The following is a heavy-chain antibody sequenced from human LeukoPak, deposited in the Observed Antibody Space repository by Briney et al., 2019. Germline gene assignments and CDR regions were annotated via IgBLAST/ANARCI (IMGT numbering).Heavy chain of an antibody. CDR1: GFTFEDYG. D-gene: IGHD3-22*01. J-gene: IGHJ4*02. Sequence: GGSLRLSCAASGFTFEDYGMTWVRQAPGKGLEWVSGINWNGGSIGYADSVKGRFTISRDNAKNSLYLQMNSLRAEDTAVYYCARDAHPNYYDSSGEYYFDYWGQGTLVTVSS. V-gene: IGHV3-20*04. CDR2: INWNGGSI. CDR3: ARDAHPNYYDSSGEYYFDY.